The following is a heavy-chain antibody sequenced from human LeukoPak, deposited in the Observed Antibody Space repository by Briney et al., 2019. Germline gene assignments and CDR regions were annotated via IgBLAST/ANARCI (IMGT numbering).Heavy chain of an antibody. CDR1: GGSISSGDYY. J-gene: IGHJ5*02. Sequence: SQTLSLTCTVPGGSISSGDYYWSWIRQPPGKGLEWIGYIYYSGSTYYNPSLKSRVTISVDTSKNQFSLKLSSVTAADTAVYYCARETTVRCSGGSCSAIRWFDPWGQGTLVTVSS. V-gene: IGHV4-30-4*08. CDR2: IYYSGST. D-gene: IGHD2-15*01. CDR3: ARETTVRCSGGSCSAIRWFDP.